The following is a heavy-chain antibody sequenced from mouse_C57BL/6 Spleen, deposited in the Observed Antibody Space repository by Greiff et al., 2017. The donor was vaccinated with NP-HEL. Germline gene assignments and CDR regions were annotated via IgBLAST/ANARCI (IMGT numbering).Heavy chain of an antibody. CDR2: ISSGSSTI. V-gene: IGHV5-17*01. CDR3: ARTAQANYAMDY. D-gene: IGHD3-2*02. CDR1: GFTFSDYG. Sequence: EVKLMESGGGLVKPGGSLKLSCAASGFTFSDYGMHWVRQAPEKGLEWVAYISSGSSTIYYADTVKGRFTISRDNAKNTLFLQMTSLRSEDTAMYYCARTAQANYAMDYWGQGTSVTVSS. J-gene: IGHJ4*01.